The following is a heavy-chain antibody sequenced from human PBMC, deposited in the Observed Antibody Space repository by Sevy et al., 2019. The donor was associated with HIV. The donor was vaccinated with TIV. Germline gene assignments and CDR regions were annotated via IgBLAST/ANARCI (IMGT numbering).Heavy chain of an antibody. CDR1: GFTFSSFG. Sequence: GGSLRLSCAASGFTFSSFGIHWVRQAPGKGLEWVALISHDGRNEFYADSVKGRFTISRDNSKNTVYLQMNSLRAEDTAVYYCDIHGYDDDAPWGQGTLVTVSS. J-gene: IGHJ5*02. CDR3: DIHGYDDDAP. D-gene: IGHD5-12*01. CDR2: ISHDGRNE. V-gene: IGHV3-30*03.